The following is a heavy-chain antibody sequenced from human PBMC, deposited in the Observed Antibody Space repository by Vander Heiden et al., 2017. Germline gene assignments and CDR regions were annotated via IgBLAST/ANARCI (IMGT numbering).Heavy chain of an antibody. CDR1: GSTFSSFV. CDR3: ASGSYYGMDV. V-gene: IGHV3-23*01. D-gene: IGHD5-12*01. J-gene: IGHJ6*02. CDR2: VSADGGTT. Sequence: EAQLLESGGDIVQPGGSLRLYCAASGSTFSSFVMSWVRQAPGKGLEWVSSVSADGGTTYYADFVKGRFTISRDNSKNRLYLDVNSLGAEDTAVYFAASGSYYGMDVWGRGTTVSVSS.